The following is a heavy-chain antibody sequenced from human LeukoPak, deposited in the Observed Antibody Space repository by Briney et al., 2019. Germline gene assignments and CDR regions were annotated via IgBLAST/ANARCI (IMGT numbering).Heavy chain of an antibody. D-gene: IGHD6-13*01. V-gene: IGHV3-23*01. CDR3: ANAGALARSWFAYYFDY. CDR1: GFTFDDYG. CDR2: ISGSGGST. J-gene: IGHJ4*02. Sequence: GGSLRLSCAASGFTFDDYGMSWVRQAPGKGLEWVSAISGSGGSTYYADSVKGRFTISRDNSKNTLYLQMNSLRAEDTAVYYCANAGALARSWFAYYFDYWGQGTLVTVSS.